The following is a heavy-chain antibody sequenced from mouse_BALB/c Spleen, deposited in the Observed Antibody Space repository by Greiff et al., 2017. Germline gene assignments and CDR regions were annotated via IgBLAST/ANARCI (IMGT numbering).Heavy chain of an antibody. Sequence: EVQLQESGAELVKPGASVKLSCTASGFNIKDTYMHWVKQRPEQGLEWIGRIDPANGNTKYDPKFQGKATITADTSSNTAYLQLSSLTSEDTAVYYCARSNYRSYYAMDYWGQGTSVTVSS. CDR1: GFNIKDTY. V-gene: IGHV14-3*02. CDR2: IDPANGNT. J-gene: IGHJ4*01. D-gene: IGHD2-14*01. CDR3: ARSNYRSYYAMDY.